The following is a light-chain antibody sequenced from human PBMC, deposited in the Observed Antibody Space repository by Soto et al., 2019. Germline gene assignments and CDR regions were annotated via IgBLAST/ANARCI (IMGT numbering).Light chain of an antibody. CDR2: ETS. CDR1: QSVSSY. CDR3: QNSYSTPPFT. V-gene: IGKV1-39*01. J-gene: IGKJ3*01. Sequence: DIQMTQSPSPLSASVGDRVDITCRTSQSVSSYLNWYQAKPGKAPKLLIYETSNLESGVPSRFSGSGSWTDFSLTISSLQPEDSATYYCQNSYSTPPFTFGPGTRV.